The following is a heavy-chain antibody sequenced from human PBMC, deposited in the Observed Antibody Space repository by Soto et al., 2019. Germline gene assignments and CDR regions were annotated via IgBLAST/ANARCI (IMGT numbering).Heavy chain of an antibody. D-gene: IGHD3-3*01. V-gene: IGHV3-33*01. CDR3: ARDLTIFGVVVAHLYYYYGMDV. CDR2: IWYDGSNK. J-gene: IGHJ6*02. CDR1: GFSFSSYG. Sequence: GGSLRLSCAASGFSFSSYGMHWVRQAPGKGLEWVAVIWYDGSNKYYADSVKGRFTISRDNSKNTLNLQMNSLRAEDTAVYYCARDLTIFGVVVAHLYYYYGMDVWGQGTTVTVS.